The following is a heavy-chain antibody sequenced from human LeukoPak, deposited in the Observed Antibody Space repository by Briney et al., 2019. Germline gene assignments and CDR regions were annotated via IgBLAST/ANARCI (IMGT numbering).Heavy chain of an antibody. CDR1: GDSISRSRHF. D-gene: IGHD6-13*01. CDR3: ARDGLAAAVPYYYYYYYMDV. V-gene: IGHV4-39*07. CDR2: IYYSGST. J-gene: IGHJ6*03. Sequence: SETLSLTCNVSGDSISRSRHFWAWIRQPPGKGLEWIGSIYYSGSTYYNPSLKSRVTISVDTSKNQFSLKLSSVTAADTAVYYCARDGLAAAVPYYYYYYYMDVWGKGTTVTVSS.